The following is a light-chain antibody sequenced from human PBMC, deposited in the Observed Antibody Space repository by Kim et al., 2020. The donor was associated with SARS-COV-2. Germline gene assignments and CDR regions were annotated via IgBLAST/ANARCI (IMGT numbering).Light chain of an antibody. CDR3: ETWDSNTRV. CDR1: SGHSSYI. CDR2: LEGSGSY. V-gene: IGLV4-60*03. J-gene: IGLJ3*02. Sequence: QPALTQSSSASASLGSSVKLTCTLSSGHSSYIIAWHQQQPGKAPRYLMKLEGSGSYNKGSGVPDRFSGSSSGADRYLTISNRQPEDEADYYCETWDSNTRVFGGGTQLTVL.